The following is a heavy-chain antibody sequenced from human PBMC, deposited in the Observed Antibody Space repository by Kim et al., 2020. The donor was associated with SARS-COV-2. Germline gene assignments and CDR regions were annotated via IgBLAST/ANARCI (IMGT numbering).Heavy chain of an antibody. D-gene: IGHD6-13*01. J-gene: IGHJ4*02. Sequence: NYRPSFQGHVTISADKSISTAYLQWSSLKASDTAMYYCARHSPSIAAAANWGQGTLVTVSS. V-gene: IGHV5-10-1*01. CDR3: ARHSPSIAAAAN.